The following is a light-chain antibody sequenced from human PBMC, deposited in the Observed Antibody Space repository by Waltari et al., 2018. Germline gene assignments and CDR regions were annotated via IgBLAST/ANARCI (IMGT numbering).Light chain of an antibody. V-gene: IGLV10-54*04. Sequence: QAGLTQPPSVSKGLGQPATLSCTGNRNNVGDQGTAWLQQHQGHPPKLLSYRNSNRPSGISEKFSTSRSGNTASLTITGLQPEDEGDYYCSAWDRSLSAWVFGGGTKLTVL. J-gene: IGLJ3*02. CDR2: RNS. CDR1: RNNVGDQG. CDR3: SAWDRSLSAWV.